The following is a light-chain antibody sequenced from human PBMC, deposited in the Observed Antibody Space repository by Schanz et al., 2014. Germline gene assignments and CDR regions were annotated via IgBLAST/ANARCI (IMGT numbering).Light chain of an antibody. Sequence: QSALTQPASVSGSPGQSITISCTRTTSYVGSYNLVSWYQQHPGKAPKLIISDVTRRPSGVSNHFSGSKSGNTASLTVSGLQAEDEADYYCSSFTTSSTQVFGGGTKLTVL. CDR3: SSFTTSSTQV. CDR1: TSYVGSYNL. CDR2: DVT. J-gene: IGLJ3*02. V-gene: IGLV2-14*02.